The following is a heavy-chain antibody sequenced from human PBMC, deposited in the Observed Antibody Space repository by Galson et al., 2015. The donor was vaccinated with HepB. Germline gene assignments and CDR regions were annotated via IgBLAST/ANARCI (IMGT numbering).Heavy chain of an antibody. D-gene: IGHD6-19*01. Sequence: SLRLSCAASGFTFSTYSLNWVRQAPGKGLEWVSYISSSSTIYYADSVKGRFTISRDNAMNSLYLQMNSLRAEDTAVYYCARGIAVAGYYHYGLDVWGQGTTVTVSS. V-gene: IGHV3-48*04. CDR2: ISSSSTI. CDR3: ARGIAVAGYYHYGLDV. CDR1: GFTFSTYS. J-gene: IGHJ6*02.